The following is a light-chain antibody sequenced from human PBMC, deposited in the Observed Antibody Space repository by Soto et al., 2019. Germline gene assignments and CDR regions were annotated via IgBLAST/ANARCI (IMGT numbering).Light chain of an antibody. J-gene: IGKJ1*01. CDR1: QSISRW. V-gene: IGKV1-5*01. CDR3: QQYDTYRT. Sequence: DIQITQSPSTLSASVRDRVAITCRASQSISRWLAWYQQKPGKAPNLLIYDASSLESGVPSRFSGSGSGTEFTLSISGLQPDDFATYYCQQYDTYRTFGQGTKVDIK. CDR2: DAS.